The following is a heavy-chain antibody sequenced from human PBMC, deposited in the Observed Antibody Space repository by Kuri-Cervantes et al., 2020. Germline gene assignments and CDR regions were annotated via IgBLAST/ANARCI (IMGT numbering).Heavy chain of an antibody. J-gene: IGHJ4*02. Sequence: GSLRLSCTVSGYSISSGYYWGWIRQPPGKGLEWIGSTYHSGSTYYNPSLKSRVTISVDTSKNQFSLKLSSVTAADTAVYYCARGMMDRGYSYGYFDYWGQGTLVTVSS. CDR1: GYSISSGYY. V-gene: IGHV4-38-2*02. CDR3: ARGMMDRGYSYGYFDY. CDR2: TYHSGST. D-gene: IGHD5-18*01.